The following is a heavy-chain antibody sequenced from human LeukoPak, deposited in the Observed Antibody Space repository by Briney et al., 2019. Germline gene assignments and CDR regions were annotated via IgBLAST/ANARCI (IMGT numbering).Heavy chain of an antibody. J-gene: IGHJ6*02. CDR2: IYYSGST. V-gene: IGHV4-59*01. CDR1: GGSISSYY. Sequence: SETLSLTCTVSGGSISSYYWSWIRQPPGKGLEWIGYIYYSGSTNYNPSLKSRVTISVDTSKNQFSLKLSSVTAADTAVYYCARDGLWTNYYGMDVWGQGTTVTASS. CDR3: ARDGLWTNYYGMDV. D-gene: IGHD3-10*01.